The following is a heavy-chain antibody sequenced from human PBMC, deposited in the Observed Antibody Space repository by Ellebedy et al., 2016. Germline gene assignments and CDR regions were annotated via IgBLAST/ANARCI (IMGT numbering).Heavy chain of an antibody. CDR3: ARRGRELRSFGP. V-gene: IGHV4-31*11. CDR1: GGSISSGGYY. CDR2: IYYSGST. J-gene: IGHJ5*02. D-gene: IGHD1-7*01. Sequence: SETLSLTXAVSGGSISSGGYYWSWIRQHPGKGLEWIGYIYYSGSTYYNPSLKSRVTISVDTSKNQFSLKLSSVTAANTAVYYCARRGRELRSFGPWGQGTLVTVSS.